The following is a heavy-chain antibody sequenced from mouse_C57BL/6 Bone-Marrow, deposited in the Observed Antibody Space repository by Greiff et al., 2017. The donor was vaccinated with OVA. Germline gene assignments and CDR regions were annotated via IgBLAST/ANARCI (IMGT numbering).Heavy chain of an antibody. D-gene: IGHD1-1*01. J-gene: IGHJ2*01. CDR3: ARHGDYGSFFDY. CDR2: ISSGGSYP. V-gene: IGHV5-6*01. CDR1: GFTFSSYG. Sequence: DVQLVESGGDLVKPGGSLKLSCAASGFTFSSYGMSWVRQTPDKRLEWVATISSGGSYPYYPDSVQGRFTISRDNAKNTLYLQMSSLKSEDTAMYYCARHGDYGSFFDYWGQGTTLTVSS.